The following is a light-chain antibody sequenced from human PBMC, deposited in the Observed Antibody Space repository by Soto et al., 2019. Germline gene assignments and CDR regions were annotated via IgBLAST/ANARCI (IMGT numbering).Light chain of an antibody. CDR2: KAS. J-gene: IGKJ4*01. CDR3: QQYDSYPFT. Sequence: DIQMTQSPSTLSASVGDRVTITCRASQSINHWLACDQQKPGKAPNLLIYKASSLESGLPSRFSGSGSGTEFTLTVSSLQPDDVATYYCQQYDSYPFTFGGGTKVEIK. V-gene: IGKV1-5*03. CDR1: QSINHW.